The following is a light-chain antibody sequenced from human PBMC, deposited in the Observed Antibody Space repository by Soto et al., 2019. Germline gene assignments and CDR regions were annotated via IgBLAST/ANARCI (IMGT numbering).Light chain of an antibody. J-gene: IGKJ5*01. CDR3: QRYDSLPPT. V-gene: IGKV1-33*01. Sequence: DLQMTQSPSSLSASVGDRVTITCQASHDIKKYLNWYQEKPGKAPKLLIYDASNLQTGVPSRFSGSGSGTHFTFTISSLQPEDIATYYCQRYDSLPPTFGQGTRL. CDR1: HDIKKY. CDR2: DAS.